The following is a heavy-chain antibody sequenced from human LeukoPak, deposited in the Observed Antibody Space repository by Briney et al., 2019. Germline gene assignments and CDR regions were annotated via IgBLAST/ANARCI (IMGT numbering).Heavy chain of an antibody. CDR1: SGSFSGYY. V-gene: IGHV4-34*01. CDR3: ARGTLYSGWSYYFDY. J-gene: IGHJ4*02. D-gene: IGHD6-19*01. CDR2: INHSGST. Sequence: KSSETLSLTCAVYSGSFSGYYWNWIRQPPGKGLEWIGEINHSGSTNYNPSLKSRVTISVDTSKNQFSLKLSSVTAADTAMYYCARGTLYSGWSYYFDYWGQGSQVTVSS.